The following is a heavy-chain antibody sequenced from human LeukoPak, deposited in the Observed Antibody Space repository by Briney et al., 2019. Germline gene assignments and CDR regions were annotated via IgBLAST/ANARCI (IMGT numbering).Heavy chain of an antibody. J-gene: IGHJ3*02. CDR2: INPNSGGT. D-gene: IGHD6-19*01. V-gene: IGHV1-2*02. Sequence: ASVKVSCKASGYTFTGYYMHWVRQAPGQGLEWMGWINPNSGGTNYAQKFQGRVTMTRDTSISTAYMELSRLRSDDTAVYYCARAVFGSGWYGAFDIWGQGTRVTVSS. CDR3: ARAVFGSGWYGAFDI. CDR1: GYTFTGYY.